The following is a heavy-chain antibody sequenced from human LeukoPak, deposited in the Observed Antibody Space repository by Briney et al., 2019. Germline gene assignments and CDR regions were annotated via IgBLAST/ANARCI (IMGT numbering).Heavy chain of an antibody. CDR2: FYRWCCT. CDR1: GFTVSNNY. CDR3: VRKGGELGA. J-gene: IGHJ5*02. D-gene: IGHD2-21*01. V-gene: IGHV3-53*01. Sequence: GGSLRLSCAASGFTVSNNYMSLVRRAAGKGLEWVALFYRWCCTYYAGSVKGRFTIPRNNSKNKLHLQMNSSRAEDTAVYYCVRKGGELGAWGQGTLVTVSS.